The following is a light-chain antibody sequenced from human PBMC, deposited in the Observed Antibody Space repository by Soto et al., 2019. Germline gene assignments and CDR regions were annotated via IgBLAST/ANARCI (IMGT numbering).Light chain of an antibody. Sequence: EIVMTQSPATLSVSPGERVTLSCRASQSVSTNLAWYQQKPGQAPRLLIYGASTRATGIPARFSGSGSGTEYTLSISSLQSEDFAVYYCQQYNKWPITFGQGTRLEIK. V-gene: IGKV3-15*01. CDR1: QSVSTN. J-gene: IGKJ5*01. CDR3: QQYNKWPIT. CDR2: GAS.